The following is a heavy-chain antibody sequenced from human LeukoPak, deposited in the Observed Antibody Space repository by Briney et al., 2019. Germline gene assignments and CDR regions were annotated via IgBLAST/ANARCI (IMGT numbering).Heavy chain of an antibody. CDR1: GGTFSSYA. Sequence: ASVKVSCKASGGTFSSYAINWVRQAPGQGLEWMGWINPNSGGTNYAQKFQGRVTMTRDTSISTAYMELSRLRSDDTAVYYCAREQQYYYGSGSYYNGFDPWGQGTLVTVSS. CDR3: AREQQYYYGSGSYYNGFDP. V-gene: IGHV1-2*02. J-gene: IGHJ5*02. D-gene: IGHD3-10*01. CDR2: INPNSGGT.